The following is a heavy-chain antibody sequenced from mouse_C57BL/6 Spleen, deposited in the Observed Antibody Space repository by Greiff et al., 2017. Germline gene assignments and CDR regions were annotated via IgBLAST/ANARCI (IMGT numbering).Heavy chain of an antibody. CDR1: GYTFTSYW. J-gene: IGHJ2*01. Sequence: QVQLQQPGAELVKPGASVKLSCKASGYTFTSYWMHWVKQRPGQGLEWIGMIHPNSGSTNYNEKFKSKATLTVDKSSSTAYMQLSSLTSEDSAVYYCARRDYYGNFDYWGQGTTLTVSS. V-gene: IGHV1-64*01. CDR3: ARRDYYGNFDY. D-gene: IGHD1-1*01. CDR2: IHPNSGST.